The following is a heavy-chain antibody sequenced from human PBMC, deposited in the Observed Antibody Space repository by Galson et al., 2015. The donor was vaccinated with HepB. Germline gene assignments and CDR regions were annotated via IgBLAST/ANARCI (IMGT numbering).Heavy chain of an antibody. Sequence: SVKVSCKASGGTFSSSAISWVRQAPGQGLEWMGGIIPIFGTANYAQKFQGRVTITADESTSTAYMELSSLRSEDTAVYYCARAGYSYGSDAFDIWGQGTMVTVSS. CDR1: GGTFSSSA. D-gene: IGHD5-18*01. CDR3: ARAGYSYGSDAFDI. V-gene: IGHV1-69*13. CDR2: IIPIFGTA. J-gene: IGHJ3*02.